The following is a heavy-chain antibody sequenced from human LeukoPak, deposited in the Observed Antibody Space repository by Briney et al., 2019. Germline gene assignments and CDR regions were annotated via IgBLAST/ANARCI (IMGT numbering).Heavy chain of an antibody. V-gene: IGHV1-69*06. Sequence: GASVKVSCKASGGTFSSYAISWVRQAPGQGLEWMGGIIPIFGTANYAQKFQGRVTFTADKSTSTAYMELSSLRSEDTAVYYCARGVEMATIYNYFDYWGQGTLVTVSS. CDR1: GGTFSSYA. CDR2: IIPIFGTA. J-gene: IGHJ4*02. D-gene: IGHD5-24*01. CDR3: ARGVEMATIYNYFDY.